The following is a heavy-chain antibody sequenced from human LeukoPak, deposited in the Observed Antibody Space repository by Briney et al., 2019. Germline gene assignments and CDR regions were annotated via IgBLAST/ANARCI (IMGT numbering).Heavy chain of an antibody. V-gene: IGHV4-59*12. CDR3: ARTPYSYGSSGY. CDR2: IYYSGST. D-gene: IGHD5-18*01. J-gene: IGHJ4*02. CDR1: GGSISSYY. Sequence: SETLSLTCTVSGGSISSYYWSWIRQPPGKGLEWIGYIYYSGSTNYNPSLKSRVTISVDRSKNQFSLKLSSVTAADTAVYYCARTPYSYGSSGYWGQGTLVTVSS.